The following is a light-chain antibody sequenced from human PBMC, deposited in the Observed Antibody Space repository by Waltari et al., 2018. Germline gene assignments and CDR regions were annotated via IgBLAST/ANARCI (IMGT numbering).Light chain of an antibody. CDR2: AAS. CDR3: LHDYSFPFT. Sequence: AIQMTQSPSSLSASVGDRVTITCRASQGIRNDLGWYQQKPGKAPELLIFAASNLQGGVPSRFSGSRSGTDFTLTISSLQPEDFATYYCLHDYSFPFTFGGGTKVEIK. J-gene: IGKJ4*01. CDR1: QGIRND. V-gene: IGKV1-6*01.